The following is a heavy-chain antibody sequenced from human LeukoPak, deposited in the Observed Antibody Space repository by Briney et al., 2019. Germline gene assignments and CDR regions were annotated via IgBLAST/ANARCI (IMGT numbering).Heavy chain of an antibody. CDR2: INHSGST. CDR3: ARGGESAATEFDY. D-gene: IGHD2-15*01. V-gene: IGHV4-34*01. J-gene: IGHJ4*02. CDR1: GGSFSGYY. Sequence: PSETLSLTCAVYGGSFSGYYWSWIRQPPGKGLEWIGEINHSGSTNYNPSLKSRVTISVDTSKNQFSLKLSSVTAADTAVYYCARGGESAATEFDYWGQGTLVTVSS.